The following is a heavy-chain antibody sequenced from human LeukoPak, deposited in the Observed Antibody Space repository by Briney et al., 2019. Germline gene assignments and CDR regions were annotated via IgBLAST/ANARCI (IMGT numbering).Heavy chain of an antibody. CDR1: GFTFSSYS. J-gene: IGHJ4*02. CDR2: ISSSSSYI. CDR3: AKGYCSGGSCGDY. D-gene: IGHD2-15*01. Sequence: GGSLRLSCAASGFTFSSYSMNWVRQAPGKGLEWVSSISSSSSYIYYADSVKGRFTISRDNAKNSLYLQMNSLRAGDTAVYYCAKGYCSGGSCGDYWGQGTLVTVSS. V-gene: IGHV3-21*01.